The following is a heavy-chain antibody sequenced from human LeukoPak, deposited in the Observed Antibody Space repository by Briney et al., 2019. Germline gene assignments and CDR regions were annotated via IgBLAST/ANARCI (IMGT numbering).Heavy chain of an antibody. Sequence: GGSLRLSCAASGFTFSSYAMSWVRQAPGKGLEWVSAISGSGGSTYYADSVKGRFTISRDNSKNTLYPQMNSLRAEDTAVYYCAKSMSVAGTRGNFDYWGQGTLVTVSS. V-gene: IGHV3-23*01. D-gene: IGHD6-19*01. CDR2: ISGSGGST. CDR1: GFTFSSYA. J-gene: IGHJ4*02. CDR3: AKSMSVAGTRGNFDY.